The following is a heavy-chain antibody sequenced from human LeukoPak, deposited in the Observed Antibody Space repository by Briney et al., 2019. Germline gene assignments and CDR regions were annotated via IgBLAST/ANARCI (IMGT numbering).Heavy chain of an antibody. CDR1: GYTFTSYG. D-gene: IGHD6-19*01. V-gene: IGHV1-18*01. J-gene: IGHJ4*02. Sequence: ASVKVSCKASGYTFTSYGISWVRQALGQGLEWMGWISAYNSNTNYAQKKLQGRVTMTTDTSTSTAYMELRSLRSDDTAVYYCARDLRRDTSGWNSQAVLDYWGQGTLVTVSS. CDR3: ARDLRRDTSGWNSQAVLDY. CDR2: ISAYNSNT.